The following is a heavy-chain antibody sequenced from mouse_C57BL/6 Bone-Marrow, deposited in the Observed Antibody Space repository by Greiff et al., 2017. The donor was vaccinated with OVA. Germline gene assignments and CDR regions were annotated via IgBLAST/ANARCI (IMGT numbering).Heavy chain of an antibody. V-gene: IGHV1-55*01. D-gene: IGHD2-3*01. CDR1: GYTFTSYW. Sequence: QVQLQQPGAELVKPGASGKMACKASGYTFTSYWITWVKQRPGQGLEWIGDIYPGSGSTNYNEKFKSKATLTVDTSSSTAYMQLSSLTSEDSAVYYCARSDGYYVYYAMDYWGQGTSVTVSS. CDR2: IYPGSGST. CDR3: ARSDGYYVYYAMDY. J-gene: IGHJ4*01.